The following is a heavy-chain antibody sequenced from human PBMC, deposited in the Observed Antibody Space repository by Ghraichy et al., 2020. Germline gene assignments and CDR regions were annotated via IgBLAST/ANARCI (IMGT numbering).Heavy chain of an antibody. D-gene: IGHD5-18*01. CDR1: GFTFSSYG. V-gene: IGHV3-33*01. Sequence: GESLNISCAASGFTFSSYGMHWVRQAPGKGLEWVVVIWNDGSITYYADSVKGRFTISRDNSKNTLYLEMNSLRAEDTAVYYCARDDDNYGNPFDYWGQGTLVTVSS. CDR3: ARDDDNYGNPFDY. CDR2: IWNDGSIT. J-gene: IGHJ4*02.